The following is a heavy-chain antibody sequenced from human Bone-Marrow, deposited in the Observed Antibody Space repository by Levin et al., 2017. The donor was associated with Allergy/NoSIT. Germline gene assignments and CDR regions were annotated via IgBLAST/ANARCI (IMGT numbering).Heavy chain of an antibody. CDR3: TTDPRH. J-gene: IGHJ4*02. V-gene: IGHV3-15*01. Sequence: GGSLRLSCAASGFTFNDAWMSWVRQAPGKGLEWLGRIKNKGDGGTTDFAAPVKGRFTISRDDSKRMLYLQMNSLKTEGTAGYYCTTDPRHWGQGTLVTVSS. CDR2: IKNKGDGGTT. CDR1: GFTFNDAW.